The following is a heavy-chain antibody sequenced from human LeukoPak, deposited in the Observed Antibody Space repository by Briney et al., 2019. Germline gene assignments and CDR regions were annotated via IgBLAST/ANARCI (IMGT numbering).Heavy chain of an antibody. CDR1: GGSISPYY. Sequence: SETLSLTCTVSGGSISPYYWSWIRQPPGMGLEWIGYIYYSGNTNYNPSLNSRVTISVDMSKNQFSLNLSSVTAADTAVYFCARGSTTLSSWGQGTLVTVSS. J-gene: IGHJ4*02. CDR2: IYYSGNT. D-gene: IGHD1-1*01. V-gene: IGHV4-59*01. CDR3: ARGSTTLSS.